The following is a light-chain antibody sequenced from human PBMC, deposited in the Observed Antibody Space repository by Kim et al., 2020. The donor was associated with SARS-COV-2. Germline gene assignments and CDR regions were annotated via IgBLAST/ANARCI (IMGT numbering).Light chain of an antibody. CDR1: ALPNQY. V-gene: IGLV3-25*03. CDR3: QSADSSGTWV. J-gene: IGLJ3*02. CDR2: KDS. Sequence: SYELTQPPSVSVSPGQTARITCSGDALPNQYAYWYQRKPGQAPVLVIYKDSERPSGIPERFSGSSSGTTVTLTISGVQAEDEADYYCQSADSSGTWVFGGGTQLTVL.